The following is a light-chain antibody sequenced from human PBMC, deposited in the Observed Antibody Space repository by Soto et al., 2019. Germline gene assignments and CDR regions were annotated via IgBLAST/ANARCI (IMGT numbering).Light chain of an antibody. V-gene: IGKV3-11*01. Sequence: EIVLTQSPATLSLSPGERATLSCRASQSVGSYLAWYQQKVGQAPRLLIYDASNRATGIPARFSGSGSGTDFTLTISSLDPEDFAVYYCQQRSKWPLTFGGGTKVDIK. CDR3: QQRSKWPLT. CDR1: QSVGSY. CDR2: DAS. J-gene: IGKJ4*01.